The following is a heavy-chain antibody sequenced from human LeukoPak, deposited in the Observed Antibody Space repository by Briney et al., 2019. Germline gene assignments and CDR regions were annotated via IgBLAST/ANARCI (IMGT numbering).Heavy chain of an antibody. Sequence: GGSLRLSCAASGLTVSSSYMSWIRQAPGKGLEWVANIKQDGSKKSYVDSVKGRFTISRDNAKNSLYLQMNSLRAEDTAIYYCTRVGYIDEGIDYWGQGTLVTVSS. CDR3: TRVGYIDEGIDY. V-gene: IGHV3-7*04. D-gene: IGHD5-24*01. CDR1: GLTVSSSY. J-gene: IGHJ4*02. CDR2: IKQDGSKK.